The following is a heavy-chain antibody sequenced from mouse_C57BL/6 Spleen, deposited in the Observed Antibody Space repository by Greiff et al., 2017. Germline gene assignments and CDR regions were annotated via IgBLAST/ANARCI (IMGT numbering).Heavy chain of an antibody. CDR2: IHPSDSDT. D-gene: IGHD1-1*01. J-gene: IGHJ3*01. Sequence: VQLQQPGAELVKPGASVKVSCKASGYTFTSYWMHWVKQRPGHGLEWIGRIHPSDSDTNYNHKFKGKATLTVDKSSSTAYMQLSSLTSEDSAVYYFAIDYGSSYSAWFAYWGQGTLVTVSA. CDR1: GYTFTSYW. V-gene: IGHV1-74*01. CDR3: AIDYGSSYSAWFAY.